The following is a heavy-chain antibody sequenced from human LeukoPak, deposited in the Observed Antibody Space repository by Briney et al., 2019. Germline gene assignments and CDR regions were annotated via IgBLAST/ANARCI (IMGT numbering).Heavy chain of an antibody. CDR2: INPDGSTT. CDR1: GFTFSSYW. V-gene: IGHV3-74*01. CDR3: ARGPPAAV. D-gene: IGHD6-25*01. J-gene: IGHJ4*02. Sequence: PGESLRLSCAASGFTFSSYWMHWVRQAPGKGLVWVSRINPDGSTTDYADSVKGRFTISRDNAESMLYLQMKSLRAEDTAVYYCARGPPAAVWGQGALVTVSS.